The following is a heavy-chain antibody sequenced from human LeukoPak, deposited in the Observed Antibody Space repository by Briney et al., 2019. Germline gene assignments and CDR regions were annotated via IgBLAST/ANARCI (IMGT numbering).Heavy chain of an antibody. CDR3: AKDLGYQLLY. V-gene: IGHV4-4*02. D-gene: IGHD2-2*01. J-gene: IGHJ4*02. CDR2: IHPSGGI. Sequence: PSETLSLTCTVSGGSITTSNWWSWVRRPPGKGLEWIGEIHPSGGINYSPSPRSRATLSMDKSKNQFSLELSSVTAADTAVYYCAKDLGYQLLYWGQGTLVTVSS. CDR1: GGSITTSNW.